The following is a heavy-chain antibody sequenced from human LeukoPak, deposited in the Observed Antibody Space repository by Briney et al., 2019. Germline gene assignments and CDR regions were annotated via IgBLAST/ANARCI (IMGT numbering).Heavy chain of an antibody. CDR1: GGSISSYY. J-gene: IGHJ4*02. Sequence: SETLSLTCTVSGGSISSYYWTWIRQPPGKGLEWIGYIYYSGSTNYNPSLKSRVTISVDTSKNQFSLKLTSVTAADTAVYYCARDRYYYDSSGYYRLDYWGQGTLVTVSS. V-gene: IGHV4-59*01. D-gene: IGHD3-22*01. CDR2: IYYSGST. CDR3: ARDRYYYDSSGYYRLDY.